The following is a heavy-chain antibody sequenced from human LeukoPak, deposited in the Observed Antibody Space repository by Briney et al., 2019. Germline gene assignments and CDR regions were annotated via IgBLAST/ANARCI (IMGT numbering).Heavy chain of an antibody. CDR3: ARDDPHSSGWPRPDAFDI. V-gene: IGHV3-48*04. J-gene: IGHJ3*02. D-gene: IGHD6-19*01. CDR2: ISSSSSTI. Sequence: GGSLRLSCAASGFTFSSYSMNWVRQAPGKGLEWVSYISSSSSTIYYADSVKGRFTISRDNDKNSLYLQMNSLRAEDTAVYYCARDDPHSSGWPRPDAFDIWGQGTMVTVSP. CDR1: GFTFSSYS.